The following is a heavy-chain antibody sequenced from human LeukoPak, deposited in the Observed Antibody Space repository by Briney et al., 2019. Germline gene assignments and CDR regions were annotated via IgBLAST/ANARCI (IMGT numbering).Heavy chain of an antibody. Sequence: GGSLRLSCAASGFTFSSYAMHWARQAPGKGLEWVAVISYDGSNKYYADSVKGRFTISRDNSKNTLYLQMNSLRAEDTAVYYCARGGTFGGVWGKGTTVTVSS. CDR1: GFTFSSYA. CDR2: ISYDGSNK. D-gene: IGHD3-16*01. CDR3: ARGGTFGGV. J-gene: IGHJ6*04. V-gene: IGHV3-30-3*01.